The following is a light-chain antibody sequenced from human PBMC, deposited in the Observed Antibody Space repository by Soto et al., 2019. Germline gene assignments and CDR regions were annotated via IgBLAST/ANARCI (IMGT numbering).Light chain of an antibody. CDR3: ATWDSSRLV. CDR2: DNS. Sequence: QSVLTQPPSVSAAPGQKVTISCSGSSSNIGSNYVSWYQQLPGAAPKLLIYDNSQRPSGIPDRFSGSKSGTSATLGITGLQTGDEADYYCATWDSSRLVFGGGTQLTVL. J-gene: IGLJ3*02. V-gene: IGLV1-51*01. CDR1: SSNIGSNY.